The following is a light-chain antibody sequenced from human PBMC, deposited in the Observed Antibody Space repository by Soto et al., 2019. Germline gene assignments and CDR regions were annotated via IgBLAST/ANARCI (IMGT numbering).Light chain of an antibody. CDR3: QQYDNLPLT. CDR1: QGISNY. V-gene: IGKV1-33*01. J-gene: IGKJ4*01. Sequence: DIQMTQSPSSLSASVGDRVTITCQASQGISNYLNWYQQKPGKAPKLLICDASNLETGVPSRFSGSGSGTDFTFTISSLQPEDIATYYCQQYDNLPLTFGGGIKVEIK. CDR2: DAS.